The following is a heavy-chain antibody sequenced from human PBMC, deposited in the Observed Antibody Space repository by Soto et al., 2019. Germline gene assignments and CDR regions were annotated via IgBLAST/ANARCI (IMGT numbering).Heavy chain of an antibody. CDR2: ISRGATTT. Sequence: GGSLRLSCAVSGLTFSSFEMDWVRQAAGKGPEWISYISRGATTTYYADSVRGRFTISRDDAENSVFLQMDSLRVEDTAIYFCATRSTDHYFYWGQGTLVTVSS. J-gene: IGHJ4*02. D-gene: IGHD3-10*01. CDR1: GLTFSSFE. CDR3: ATRSTDHYFY. V-gene: IGHV3-48*03.